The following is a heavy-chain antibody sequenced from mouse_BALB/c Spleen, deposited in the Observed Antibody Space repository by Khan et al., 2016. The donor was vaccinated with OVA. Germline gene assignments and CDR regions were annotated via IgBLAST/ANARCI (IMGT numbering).Heavy chain of an antibody. CDR3: ARTARIKY. Sequence: EVQLQESGPGLVKPSQSLSLTCTVTGYSITSGNVCNWIRQFPGNKLELMCFISYSGSNNYNPTLKSRTSMTRDTSNNQVFLQLYSVTTEDTATYYCARTARIKYWGHGTTLTVSS. J-gene: IGHJ2*01. CDR2: ISYSGSN. CDR1: GYSITSGNV. D-gene: IGHD1-2*01. V-gene: IGHV3-2*02.